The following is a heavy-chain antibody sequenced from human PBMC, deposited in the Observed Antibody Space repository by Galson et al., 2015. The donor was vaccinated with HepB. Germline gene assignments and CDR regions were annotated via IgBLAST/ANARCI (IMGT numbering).Heavy chain of an antibody. CDR3: ARRVEGAFGV. CDR1: GFTFSHYT. CDR2: ILSDGTT. J-gene: IGHJ3*01. V-gene: IGHV3-23*01. Sequence: SLRLSCAASGFTFSHYTMGWVRQAPGKGLEWVSAILSDGTTSYTDSMRGRFTISRDNSKNTLYLQMNSLRTDDTAVDYCARRVEGAFGVWGQGTMVAVSS.